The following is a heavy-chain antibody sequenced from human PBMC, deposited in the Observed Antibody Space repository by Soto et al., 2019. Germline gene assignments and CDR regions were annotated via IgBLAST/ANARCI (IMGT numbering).Heavy chain of an antibody. CDR2: INPNSGGT. Sequence: ASVKVCCKASGYTFTGYYMHWVRQAPGQGLEWMGWINPNSGGTNYAQKFQGWVTMTRDTSISTAYMELSRLRSDDTAVYYCARDLSRGTSIAARPRYYYGMDVWGQGPTVTVSS. V-gene: IGHV1-2*04. J-gene: IGHJ6*02. CDR3: ARDLSRGTSIAARPRYYYGMDV. CDR1: GYTFTGYY. D-gene: IGHD6-6*01.